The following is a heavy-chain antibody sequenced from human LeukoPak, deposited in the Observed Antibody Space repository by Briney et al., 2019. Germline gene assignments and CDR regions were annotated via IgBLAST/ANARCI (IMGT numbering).Heavy chain of an antibody. D-gene: IGHD3-16*02. CDR1: GFTLSSYA. J-gene: IGHJ4*02. CDR3: AKDSRTFGGVIVSGTFDY. CDR2: ISYDGSNK. V-gene: IGHV3-30*18. Sequence: GGSLRLSCAASGFTLSSYAMSWVRQAPGKGLEWVAVISYDGSNKYYADSVKGRFTISRDNSKNTLYLQMNSLRAEDTAVYYCAKDSRTFGGVIVSGTFDYWGQGTLVTVSS.